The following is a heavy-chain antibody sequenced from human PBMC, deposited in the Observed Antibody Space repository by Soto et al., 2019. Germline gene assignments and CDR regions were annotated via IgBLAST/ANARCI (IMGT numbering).Heavy chain of an antibody. J-gene: IGHJ6*02. Sequence: PGGSLRLSCAASGFTFSSYGMHWVRQAPGKGLEWVAVIWYDGSNKYYADSVKGRFTISRDNSKNTLYLQMNSLRAEDTAVYYCARDYAFWSITDVWGQGTTVTVSS. CDR2: IWYDGSNK. CDR1: GFTFSSYG. D-gene: IGHD3-3*01. V-gene: IGHV3-33*01. CDR3: ARDYAFWSITDV.